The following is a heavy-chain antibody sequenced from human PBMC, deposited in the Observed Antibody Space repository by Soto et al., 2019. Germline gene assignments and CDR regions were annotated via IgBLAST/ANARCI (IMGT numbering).Heavy chain of an antibody. Sequence: SETLSLTCAVYGGSFSGYYWSWIRQPPGKGLEWIGEINHSGSTNYNPSLKSRVTISVDTSKNQFSLKLSSVTAADTAVYYCATLHFYGDERYYFDYWGQGTLVTVSS. J-gene: IGHJ4*02. CDR1: GGSFSGYY. V-gene: IGHV4-34*01. CDR2: INHSGST. CDR3: ATLHFYGDERYYFDY. D-gene: IGHD4-17*01.